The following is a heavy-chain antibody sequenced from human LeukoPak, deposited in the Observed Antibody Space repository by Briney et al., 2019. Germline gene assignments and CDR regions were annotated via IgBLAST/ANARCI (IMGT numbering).Heavy chain of an antibody. Sequence: GGSLRLSCAASGFTFSSYEMNWVRQAPGKGLVWVSYISSSGSTIYYADSVKGRFTISRDNAKNSLYLQMNSLRAEDTSVYYCAREGVYDSWDYWGQGTLVTVSS. CDR2: ISSSGSTI. CDR1: GFTFSSYE. CDR3: AREGVYDSWDY. D-gene: IGHD3-3*01. J-gene: IGHJ4*01. V-gene: IGHV3-48*03.